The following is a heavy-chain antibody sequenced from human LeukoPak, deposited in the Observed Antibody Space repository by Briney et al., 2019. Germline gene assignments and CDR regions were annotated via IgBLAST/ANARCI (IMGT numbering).Heavy chain of an antibody. CDR2: ISYDGSNK. CDR1: GFPFRGYA. V-gene: IGHV3-30-3*01. CDR3: ARDTERTPYY. J-gene: IGHJ4*02. Sequence: PGGSLRLSCAASGFPFRGYAMSWARQAPGKGLERVAVISYDGSNKYYADSVKGRFTISRDNSKNTLYLQMNSLRAEDTAVYYCARDTERTPYYWGQGTLVTVSS. D-gene: IGHD2-8*02.